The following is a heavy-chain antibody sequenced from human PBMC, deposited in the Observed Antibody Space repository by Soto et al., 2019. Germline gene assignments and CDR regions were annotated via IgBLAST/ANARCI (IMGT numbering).Heavy chain of an antibody. Sequence: PSETLSLTCAVSGSSISNTYWWCLLRQAPEKRLQGIGQSCHSGSTNYTPSFKSRVTISLDKSKNQFSLRLTSLTAADTAMYYCARENVTDYYNVFDLWGQGTPVTVSS. V-gene: IGHV4-4*02. CDR1: GSSISNTYW. J-gene: IGHJ4*02. CDR3: ARENVTDYYNVFDL. CDR2: SCHSGST. D-gene: IGHD1-26*01.